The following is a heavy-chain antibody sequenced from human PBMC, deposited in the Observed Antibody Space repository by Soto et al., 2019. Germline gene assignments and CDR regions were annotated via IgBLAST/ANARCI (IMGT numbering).Heavy chain of an antibody. Sequence: GGSLRLSCAASGFAFSDYYMSWIRQAPGKGLEWVSYISNSGSTIYYADSVKGRFTISRDNAKNSLYLQMNSLRAEDTAVYYCAKVGIGMFSHKHHFDHWGQGTQVTVSS. CDR1: GFAFSDYY. CDR2: ISNSGSTI. CDR3: AKVGIGMFSHKHHFDH. J-gene: IGHJ4*02. D-gene: IGHD2-2*03. V-gene: IGHV3-11*01.